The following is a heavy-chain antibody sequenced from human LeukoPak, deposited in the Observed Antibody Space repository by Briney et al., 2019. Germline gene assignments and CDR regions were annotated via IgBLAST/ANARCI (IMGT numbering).Heavy chain of an antibody. J-gene: IGHJ4*02. CDR3: TTVRDDY. CDR1: GFTFSSYA. D-gene: IGHD2/OR15-2a*01. CDR2: ISGSGGST. Sequence: GGSLRLSCAASGFTFSSYAMSWVRQAPGKGLEWVSAISGSGGSTYYADSVKGRFTISRDNSKNTLYLQMNSLKTEDTAMYYCTTVRDDYWGQGTLVTVSS. V-gene: IGHV3-23*01.